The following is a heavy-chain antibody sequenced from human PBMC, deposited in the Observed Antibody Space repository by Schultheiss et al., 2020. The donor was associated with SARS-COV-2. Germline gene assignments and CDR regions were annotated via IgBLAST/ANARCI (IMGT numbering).Heavy chain of an antibody. Sequence: SETLSLTCAVYGGSFSGYYWSWIRQPAGKGLEWIGYIYYSGSTYYNPSLKSRVTISVDKSKNQFSLKLSSVTAADTAMYYCAIAVAGTDRGGFDPWGQGTLVTVSS. D-gene: IGHD6-19*01. V-gene: IGHV4-59*06. CDR1: GGSFSGYY. J-gene: IGHJ5*02. CDR3: AIAVAGTDRGGFDP. CDR2: IYYSGST.